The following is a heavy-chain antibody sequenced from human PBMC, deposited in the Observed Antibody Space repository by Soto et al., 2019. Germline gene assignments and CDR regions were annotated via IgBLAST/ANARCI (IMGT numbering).Heavy chain of an antibody. CDR2: IYHSGST. J-gene: IGHJ4*02. V-gene: IGHV4-4*02. Sequence: QVQLQESGPGLVKPSGTLSLTCAASGGSITSDDNWWSWVRQPPGKGLEWIGEIYHSGSTNYNPSLNSRVTISVDKSKNQFSLKLTSVTAADTAVYYCVSSSWFSLDHWGQGTLVTVSS. CDR1: GGSITSDDNW. D-gene: IGHD6-13*01. CDR3: VSSSWFSLDH.